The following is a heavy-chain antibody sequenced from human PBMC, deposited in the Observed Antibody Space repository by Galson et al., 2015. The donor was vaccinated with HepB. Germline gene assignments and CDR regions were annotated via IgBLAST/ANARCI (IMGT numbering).Heavy chain of an antibody. J-gene: IGHJ4*02. CDR3: ARQIAVAGEFDY. V-gene: IGHV3-33*01. Sequence: SLRLSCAASGFTFSSYGMHWVRQAPGKGLEWVAVIWYDGSNKYYADSVKGRFTISRDNSKNTLYLQMNSLRAEDTAVYYCARQIAVAGEFDYWGQGTLVTVSS. D-gene: IGHD6-19*01. CDR2: IWYDGSNK. CDR1: GFTFSSYG.